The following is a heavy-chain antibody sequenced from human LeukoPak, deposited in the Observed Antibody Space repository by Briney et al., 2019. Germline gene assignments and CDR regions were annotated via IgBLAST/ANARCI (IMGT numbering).Heavy chain of an antibody. Sequence: SETLSLTCTVSGDSISSSAYYWGWIRQPPGKGLEWIGSISYSGSTYYNPSLKSRVTISVDTSKNQFSLKLSSVTAADTAIFYCARHAYDYHSGGNYYCFDYWGQGTLVTVSS. CDR1: GDSISSSAYY. D-gene: IGHD3-22*01. J-gene: IGHJ4*02. CDR3: ARHAYDYHSGGNYYCFDY. CDR2: ISYSGST. V-gene: IGHV4-39*01.